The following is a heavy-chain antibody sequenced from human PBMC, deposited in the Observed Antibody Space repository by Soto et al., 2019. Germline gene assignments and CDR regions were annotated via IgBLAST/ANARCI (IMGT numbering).Heavy chain of an antibody. CDR2: IKHDGSEK. V-gene: IGHV3-7*05. CDR3: ARLGMVRGVIWFDP. CDR1: GFTFSSYW. J-gene: IGHJ5*02. D-gene: IGHD3-10*01. Sequence: PGGSLRLSCAASGFTFSSYWMTWVRQAPGKGLEWVANIKHDGSEKKYVDSVKGRFTISRDNAKNSLYLQMNSLRAEDTAVYYCARLGMVRGVIWFDPWGQRTLVTVSS.